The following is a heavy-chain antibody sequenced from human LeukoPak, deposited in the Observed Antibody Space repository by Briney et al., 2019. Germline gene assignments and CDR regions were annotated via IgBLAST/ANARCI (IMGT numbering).Heavy chain of an antibody. CDR2: ISAYNGNT. D-gene: IGHD4-17*01. CDR1: GYTFTSYG. CDR3: ARVVGYGDKGRFDP. V-gene: IGHV1-18*01. J-gene: IGHJ5*02. Sequence: ASVKVSCKASGYTFTSYGIRWVRQAPGQGLEWMGWISAYNGNTNYAQKLQGRVTMTTDTSTSTAYMELRSLRSDDTAVYYCARVVGYGDKGRFDPWGQGTLVTVSS.